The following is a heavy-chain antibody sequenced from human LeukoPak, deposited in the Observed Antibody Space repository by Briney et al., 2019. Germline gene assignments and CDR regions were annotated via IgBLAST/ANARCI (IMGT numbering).Heavy chain of an antibody. J-gene: IGHJ4*02. D-gene: IGHD3-3*01. CDR1: GYTFTSYD. V-gene: IGHV1-8*01. CDR3: ARDLLVGYDFWSGYYTGFDY. Sequence: ASVKVSCKASGYTFTSYDINWVRQATGHGFEWMGWMSPKSGNTGYAQNFQGRVTMTTDTSTSTAYMELRSLRSDDTAVYYCARDLLVGYDFWSGYYTGFDYWGQGTLVTVSS. CDR2: MSPKSGNT.